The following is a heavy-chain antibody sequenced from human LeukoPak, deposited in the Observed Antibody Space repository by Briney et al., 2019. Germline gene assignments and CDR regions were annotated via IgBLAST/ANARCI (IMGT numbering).Heavy chain of an antibody. Sequence: ASVKVSCKASGYTFTGYYMHWVRQAPGQGLEWIGWINPDSGGTNYAQKFQGRVTMTRDTSISTAYMELSRLRSDDTAVYYCARVRGSRGYFDYWGQGTLVTVSS. V-gene: IGHV1-2*02. CDR2: INPDSGGT. CDR1: GYTFTGYY. J-gene: IGHJ4*02. D-gene: IGHD3-16*01. CDR3: ARVRGSRGYFDY.